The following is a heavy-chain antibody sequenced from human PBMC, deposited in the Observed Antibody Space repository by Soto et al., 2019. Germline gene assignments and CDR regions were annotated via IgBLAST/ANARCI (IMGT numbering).Heavy chain of an antibody. J-gene: IGHJ4*02. V-gene: IGHV3-9*01. CDR3: AKDSFAGFNAIDY. D-gene: IGHD3-3*01. CDR1: GFTFDDYA. CDR2: ISWSSGSV. Sequence: EVQLVESGGGLVQPGRSLRLSCAASGFTFDDYAMEWVRQAPGKGLEWVSGISWSSGSVGYADSVKGRFTISRDNAKNSLYLQMSSLRDEDTALYYCAKDSFAGFNAIDYWGQGTLVTVSS.